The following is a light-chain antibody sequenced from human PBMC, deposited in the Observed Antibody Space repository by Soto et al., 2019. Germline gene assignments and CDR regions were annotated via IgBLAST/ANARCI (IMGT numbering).Light chain of an antibody. V-gene: IGKV3-15*01. CDR2: GAS. Sequence: EIVITQSPSTLSLSPGERSTLSCGASQSVSSNLAWYQQKPGQAPRLLIYGASTRATGIPARFSGSGSGTEFTLTISSLQPDDFATYYCQHCNTSWTFGQGTKVDNK. CDR3: QHCNTSWT. CDR1: QSVSSN. J-gene: IGKJ1*01.